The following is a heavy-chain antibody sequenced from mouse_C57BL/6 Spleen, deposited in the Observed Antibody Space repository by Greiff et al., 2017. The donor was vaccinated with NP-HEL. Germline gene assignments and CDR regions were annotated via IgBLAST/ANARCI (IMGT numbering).Heavy chain of an antibody. V-gene: IGHV5-6*02. Sequence: EVMLVESGGDFVKPGGSLKLSCAPSGFTFSSYGLSWVRQTPDKRLAWVATISSGGRYTYYPDSVKGRFTISRDNSKNTLYLQMSSLKSEDTAMYYCARHPTTVVEDWYFDVWGTGTTVTVSS. CDR3: ARHPTTVVEDWYFDV. D-gene: IGHD1-1*01. CDR2: ISSGGRYT. J-gene: IGHJ1*03. CDR1: GFTFSSYG.